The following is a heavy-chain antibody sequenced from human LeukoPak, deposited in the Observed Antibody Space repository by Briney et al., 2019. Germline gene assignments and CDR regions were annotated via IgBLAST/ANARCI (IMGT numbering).Heavy chain of an antibody. J-gene: IGHJ6*03. D-gene: IGHD3-16*01. V-gene: IGHV3-23*01. CDR1: RFTFSSYA. CDR2: ISGSGGST. Sequence: GGSLRLSCAASRFTFSSYAMNWVRQAPGKGLEWVSGISGSGGSTYYADSVKGRFTISRDNSKNTLYLQMNSLRVEDTAVYYCAKLGGFLAYYYHYMDVWGKGTTVTVSS. CDR3: AKLGGFLAYYYHYMDV.